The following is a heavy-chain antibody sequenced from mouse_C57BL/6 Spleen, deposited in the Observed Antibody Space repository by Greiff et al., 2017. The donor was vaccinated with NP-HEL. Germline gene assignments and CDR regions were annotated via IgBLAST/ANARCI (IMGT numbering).Heavy chain of an antibody. D-gene: IGHD2-3*01. CDR2: INPSNGGT. CDR1: GYTFTSYC. Sequence: VQLQPPGTELVKPGASVKLSCKASGYTFTSYCMHLVKQSPVQGLEWIGNINPSNGGTNYNEKFKSKATLTVDKSSSTAYMQLSSLTSEDSAVYYCARDWDGFYFDYWGQGTTLSVSS. CDR3: ARDWDGFYFDY. J-gene: IGHJ2*01. V-gene: IGHV1-53*01.